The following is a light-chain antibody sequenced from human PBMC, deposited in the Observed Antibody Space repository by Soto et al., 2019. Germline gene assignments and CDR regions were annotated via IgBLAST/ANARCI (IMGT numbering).Light chain of an antibody. CDR1: QSVSSSY. J-gene: IGKJ1*01. CDR3: QQYGSSPVT. Sequence: EIVLTQSPGTLSLSPGERATLSCRASQSVSSSYLAWYQQKPGQAPRLLIYGASSMATGIPARFSGSGSGTDFSITISRLEPEDFAVYYCQQYGSSPVTFGQGTKVEIK. V-gene: IGKV3-20*01. CDR2: GAS.